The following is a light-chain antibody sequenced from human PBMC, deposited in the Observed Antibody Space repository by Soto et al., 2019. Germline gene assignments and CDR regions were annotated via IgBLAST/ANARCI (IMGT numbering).Light chain of an antibody. J-gene: IGKJ1*01. CDR1: QSISSW. V-gene: IGKV1-5*03. Sequence: DIQMTQSPSTLSASVGDRVTITCRASQSISSWLAWYQQKPGKAPKLLIYKASSLESGVPSRFSGSGSGTEFTLTISSLQPDDFATYYCQQYKSYPWTFRQRTKVEIK. CDR2: KAS. CDR3: QQYKSYPWT.